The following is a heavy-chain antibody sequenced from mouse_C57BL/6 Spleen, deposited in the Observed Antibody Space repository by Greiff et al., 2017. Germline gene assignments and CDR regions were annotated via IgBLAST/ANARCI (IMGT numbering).Heavy chain of an antibody. CDR3: APVVAPYYAMDY. V-gene: IGHV1-26*01. J-gene: IGHJ4*01. CDR2: INPNNGGT. D-gene: IGHD1-1*01. Sequence: VQLQQSGPELVKPGASVKISCKASGYTFTDYYMNWVKQSHGKSLEWIGDINPNNGGTSYNQKFKGKATLTVDKSSSTAYMELRSLTSEDSAVYYCAPVVAPYYAMDYWGQGTSVTVSS. CDR1: GYTFTDYY.